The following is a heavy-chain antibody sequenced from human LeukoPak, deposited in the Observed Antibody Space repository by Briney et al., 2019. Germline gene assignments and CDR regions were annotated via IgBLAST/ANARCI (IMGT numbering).Heavy chain of an antibody. CDR2: ISSSGSTI. CDR1: GFTFSDYY. Sequence: GGSLRLSCAASGFTFSDYYMSWIRQAPGKGLEWVSYISSSGSTIYYADSVKGRFTISRDNAKNSLYLQMNSLRAEDTAVYYCARADVSSSWPNPPNWFDPWGQGTLVTVSS. J-gene: IGHJ5*02. D-gene: IGHD6-13*01. V-gene: IGHV3-11*04. CDR3: ARADVSSSWPNPPNWFDP.